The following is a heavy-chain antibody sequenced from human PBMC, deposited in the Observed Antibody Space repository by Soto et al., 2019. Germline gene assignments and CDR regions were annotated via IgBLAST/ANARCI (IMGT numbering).Heavy chain of an antibody. Sequence: EVQLVESGGGLEQPGRSLRLSCAASGFTFGDYAMHWVRQAPGKGLEWVSGINWNSDSVGYSDSVKGRFTISRDNARNSLYLQMNSLRPEDTALYYCTKGIYGAGSDAFYIWGQGTMVTVS. J-gene: IGHJ3*02. D-gene: IGHD3-10*01. CDR3: TKGIYGAGSDAFYI. V-gene: IGHV3-9*01. CDR2: INWNSDSV. CDR1: GFTFGDYA.